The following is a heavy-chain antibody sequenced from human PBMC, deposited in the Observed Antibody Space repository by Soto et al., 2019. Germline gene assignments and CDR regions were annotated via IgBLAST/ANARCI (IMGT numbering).Heavy chain of an antibody. V-gene: IGHV4-39*01. Sequence: QLQLQESGPGLVKPSETLSLTCTVSGDYISSSSNHWCWIRQPPGKGLEWIGNIYYSENTYYNRSPKRRVTITADTSKNQFSLRLTSGTAADTAVYECATHPPYGPLAYWGKGTLVPVSS. CDR2: IYYSENT. CDR1: GDYISSSSNH. J-gene: IGHJ4*02. CDR3: ATHPPYGPLAY. D-gene: IGHD4-17*01.